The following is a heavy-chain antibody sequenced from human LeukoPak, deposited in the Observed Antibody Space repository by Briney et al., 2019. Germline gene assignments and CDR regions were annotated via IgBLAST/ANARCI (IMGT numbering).Heavy chain of an antibody. J-gene: IGHJ6*02. CDR1: GFTFSSYS. CDR2: ISSSSSYI. CDR3: ARVDYSNPRDYYYGMDV. Sequence: GGSLRLSCAASGFTFSSYSMNWVRQAPGKGLEWVSSISSSSSYIYYADSVKGRFTISGDNAKNSLYLQMNSLRAEDTAVYYCARVDYSNPRDYYYGMDVWGQGTTVTVSS. D-gene: IGHD4-11*01. V-gene: IGHV3-21*01.